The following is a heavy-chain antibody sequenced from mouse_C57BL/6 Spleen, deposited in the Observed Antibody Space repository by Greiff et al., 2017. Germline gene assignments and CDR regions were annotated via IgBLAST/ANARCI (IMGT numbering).Heavy chain of an antibody. CDR3: AREGDDFDY. V-gene: IGHV5-4*01. Sequence: EVQLVESGGGLVKPGGSLKLSCAASGFTFSSYAMSWVRQTPEKRLAWVATISDGGSYTYYPDNVKGRFTISRDNAKNNLYLQMSHLKSEDTAMYYCAREGDDFDYWGQGTTLTVSS. D-gene: IGHD3-3*01. J-gene: IGHJ2*01. CDR1: GFTFSSYA. CDR2: ISDGGSYT.